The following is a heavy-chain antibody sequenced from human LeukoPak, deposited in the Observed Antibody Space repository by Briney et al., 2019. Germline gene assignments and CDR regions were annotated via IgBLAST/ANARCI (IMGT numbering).Heavy chain of an antibody. D-gene: IGHD1-26*01. V-gene: IGHV3-23*01. CDR3: AKARREVSRDNWFDP. Sequence: GGSLRLSCAPSGFTFSSYAMTWVRQAPGKGLEWVSAISGSGGSTYYADSVKGRFTISRDNSKNTLYLQMNSLRAEDTAVYYCAKARREVSRDNWFDPWGQGTLVTVSS. CDR1: GFTFSSYA. CDR2: ISGSGGST. J-gene: IGHJ5*02.